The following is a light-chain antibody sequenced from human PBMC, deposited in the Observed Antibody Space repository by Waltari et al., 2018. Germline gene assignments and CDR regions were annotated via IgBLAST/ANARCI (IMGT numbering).Light chain of an antibody. J-gene: IGLJ2*01. CDR1: NSDVGDFDF. CDR3: SSYTASRALEVL. V-gene: IGLV2-14*03. CDR2: SVR. Sequence: QSALTQPASVSGSPGQSITISCTGTNSDVGDFDFVSWYQQHPGEAPKPLVYSVRKRPSGVSHRFSGSKSGNTASLTISGLQAEDEADYYCSSYTASRALEVLFGGGTKLTVL.